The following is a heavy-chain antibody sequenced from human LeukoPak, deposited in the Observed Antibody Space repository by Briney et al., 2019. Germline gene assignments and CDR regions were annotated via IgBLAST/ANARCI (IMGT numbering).Heavy chain of an antibody. Sequence: ASVKVSSKASGYTFTSDYMHWVRQAPGQGLEWMGIINPSGGSTSYAQKFQGRVTMTRDTSTSTVYMELSSLRSEDTAVYYCARTNHRLHCSGGSCYSGSYYGMDVWGQGTTVTVSS. CDR3: ARTNHRLHCSGGSCYSGSYYGMDV. V-gene: IGHV1-46*01. CDR2: INPSGGST. CDR1: GYTFTSDY. D-gene: IGHD2-15*01. J-gene: IGHJ6*02.